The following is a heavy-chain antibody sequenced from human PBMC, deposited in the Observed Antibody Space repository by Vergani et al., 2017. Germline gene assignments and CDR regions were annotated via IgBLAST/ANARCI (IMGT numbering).Heavy chain of an antibody. J-gene: IGHJ6*02. CDR3: AKDRPTNMFRGAYGMDV. CDR2: IRFDGSNK. Sequence: HVQMVESGGGVVQPGGSLRLSCAASGLTFSTCGMHWVRQAPGKGLEWVAFIRFDGSNKYYGDSVNGRFIISRDNSKNTVDLRMNSLRTDDTAIYYCAKDRPTNMFRGAYGMDVWGQGTTVTVSS. D-gene: IGHD3-10*01. V-gene: IGHV3-30*02. CDR1: GLTFSTCG.